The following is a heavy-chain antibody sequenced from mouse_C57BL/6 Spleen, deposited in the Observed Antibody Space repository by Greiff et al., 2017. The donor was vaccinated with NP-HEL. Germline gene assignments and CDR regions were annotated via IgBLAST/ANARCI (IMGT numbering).Heavy chain of an antibody. J-gene: IGHJ4*01. CDR1: GYTFTDYN. D-gene: IGHD2-4*01. Sequence: EVQLQQSGPELVKPGASVKIPCKASGYTFTDYNMDWVKQSHGKSLEWIGDINPNNGGTIYNQKFKGKATLTVDKSSSTAYMELRSLTSEDTAVYYCARRYCDYDPYAMDYWGQGASVTVSS. V-gene: IGHV1-18*01. CDR2: INPNNGGT. CDR3: ARRYCDYDPYAMDY.